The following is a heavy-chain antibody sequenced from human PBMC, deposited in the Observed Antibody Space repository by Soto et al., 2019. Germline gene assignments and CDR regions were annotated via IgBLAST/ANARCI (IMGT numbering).Heavy chain of an antibody. D-gene: IGHD6-13*01. J-gene: IGHJ4*02. V-gene: IGHV5-10-1*01. CDR1: GYSFSSYW. Sequence: PGESLKISCKGSGYSFSSYWVSWVRQMPGKGLEWMGRIDPTESYINYSPSFQGHVSISVDKSISTVYLQWSSLKASDTAMYYCARVRLAAAGVFFGYWGQGTLVTV. CDR2: IDPTESYI. CDR3: ARVRLAAAGVFFGY.